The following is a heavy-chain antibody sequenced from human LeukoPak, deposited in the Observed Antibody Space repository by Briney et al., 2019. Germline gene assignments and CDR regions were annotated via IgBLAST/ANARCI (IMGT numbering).Heavy chain of an antibody. J-gene: IGHJ3*02. Sequence: ASVKLLCNVSGYTLTELSMHWVRHAPGQGLEWMGGYDPEDGEAIYAQKFQGRVSMTEDSLTDTAYMELSSLRSEDTAVYYCATGQSRVWVDAFDMWGQGTLVIVSS. D-gene: IGHD7-27*01. CDR1: GYTLTELS. V-gene: IGHV1-24*01. CDR2: YDPEDGEA. CDR3: ATGQSRVWVDAFDM.